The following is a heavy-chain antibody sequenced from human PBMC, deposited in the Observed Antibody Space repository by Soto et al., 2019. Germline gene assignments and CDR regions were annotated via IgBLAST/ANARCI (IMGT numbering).Heavy chain of an antibody. CDR1: GYTFTGYY. V-gene: IGHV1-2*02. D-gene: IGHD3-10*01. CDR2: INPNSGGT. J-gene: IGHJ6*02. CDR3: ARARDTIVRGVSFRYGMDV. Sequence: SVNVSCKASGYTFTGYYMHWVRQAPGQGLEWMGWINPNSGGTNYAQKFQGRVTMTRDTSISTAYMELSRLRSDDTAVYYCARARDTIVRGVSFRYGMDVWGRGSTVTVSS.